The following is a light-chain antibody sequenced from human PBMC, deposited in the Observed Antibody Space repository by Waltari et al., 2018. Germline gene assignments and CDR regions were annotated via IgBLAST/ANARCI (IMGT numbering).Light chain of an antibody. J-gene: IGLJ2*01. V-gene: IGLV2-14*03. CDR1: TRDVGTYKF. Sequence: QSALTQPASVSGSPGQSFTITGTGTTRDVGTYKFVPWYSQHPGKVPKLIIYDATDRPSGVSSRFSGSKSGNTASLTISGLQAEDEGDYYCNSYTTSGTVVFGGGTKLTVL. CDR2: DAT. CDR3: NSYTTSGTVV.